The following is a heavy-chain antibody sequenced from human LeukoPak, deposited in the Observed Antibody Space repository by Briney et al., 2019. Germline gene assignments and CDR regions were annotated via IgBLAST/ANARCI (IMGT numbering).Heavy chain of an antibody. CDR1: GFTFSNYG. CDR3: ARDVVVATANDWFDP. CDR2: ISSRSTYI. J-gene: IGHJ5*02. V-gene: IGHV3-21*01. Sequence: PGGSLRLSCAASGFTFSNYGMHWVRQAPGKGLEWVSSISSRSTYIYYADSVKGRVTISRDNAKNSLYLQMNSLRDEDTAVYYCARDVVVATANDWFDPWGQGILVTVSS. D-gene: IGHD2-21*02.